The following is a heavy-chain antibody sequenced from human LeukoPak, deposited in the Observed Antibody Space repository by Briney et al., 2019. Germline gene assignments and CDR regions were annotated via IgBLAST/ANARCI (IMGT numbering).Heavy chain of an antibody. CDR2: ISWNSGNI. Sequence: GGSLRLSCAASGFTFSDYYMSWIRQAPGKGLEWVSDISWNSGNIGYADSVKGRFTISRDNAKNSLYLQMNSLRAEDTAVYYCARDGDYYDSSGYYSPFDYWGQGALVTVSS. CDR1: GFTFSDYY. D-gene: IGHD3-22*01. V-gene: IGHV3-11*06. CDR3: ARDGDYYDSSGYYSPFDY. J-gene: IGHJ4*02.